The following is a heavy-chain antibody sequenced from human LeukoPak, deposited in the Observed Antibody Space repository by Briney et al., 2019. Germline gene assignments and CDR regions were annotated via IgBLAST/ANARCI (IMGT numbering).Heavy chain of an antibody. CDR1: GGSFSGYY. Sequence: SETLSLTCAVYGGSFSGYYWSWIRQPPGKGLEWIGEINHSGSTNYNPSLKSRVTISVDTSKNQFSLKLSSVTAADTAVYYCARVYGSSWRKFSPEYFQHWGQGTLVTVSS. CDR3: ARVYGSSWRKFSPEYFQH. D-gene: IGHD6-13*01. V-gene: IGHV4-34*01. J-gene: IGHJ1*01. CDR2: INHSGST.